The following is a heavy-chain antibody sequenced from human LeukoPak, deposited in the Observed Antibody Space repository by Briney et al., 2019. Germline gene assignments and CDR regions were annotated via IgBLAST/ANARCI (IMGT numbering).Heavy chain of an antibody. CDR2: INHSGST. V-gene: IGHV4-34*01. J-gene: IGHJ6*03. D-gene: IGHD3-10*01. CDR1: GGSFSGYY. CDR3: ARRIWFGELSHYYYYYYMDV. Sequence: KASETLSLTCAVYGGSFSGYYWSWIRQPPGKGLEWIGEINHSGSTNYNPSLKSRVTISVDTSKSQFSLKLSSVTAADTAVYYCARRIWFGELSHYYYYYYMDVWGKGTTVTVSS.